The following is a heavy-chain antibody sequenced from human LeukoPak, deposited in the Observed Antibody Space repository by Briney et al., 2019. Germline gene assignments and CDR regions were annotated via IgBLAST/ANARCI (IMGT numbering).Heavy chain of an antibody. V-gene: IGHV3-20*04. CDR1: GFTFSNYR. D-gene: IGHD2-15*01. CDR3: ARNPALGYCSGGSCYYYYMDV. CDR2: INWNGGST. J-gene: IGHJ6*03. Sequence: GGSLRLSCAASGFTFSNYRMNWVRQAPGKGLEWVSGINWNGGSTGYADSVKGRFTISRDNAKNSLYLQMNSLRAEDTALYYCARNPALGYCSGGSCYYYYMDVWGKGTTVTVSS.